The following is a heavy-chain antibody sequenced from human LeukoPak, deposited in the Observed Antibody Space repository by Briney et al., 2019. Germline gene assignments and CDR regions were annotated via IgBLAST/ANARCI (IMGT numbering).Heavy chain of an antibody. J-gene: IGHJ5*02. Sequence: SETLSLTCTVSGGSISSYYWSWIRQPPGKGLEWIGYIYYSRSTYYNPSLKSRVTISVDTSKNQFSLKLSPVTAADTAVYYCARRGLYYYDSSGYYYFWFDPWGQGTLVTVSS. CDR1: GGSISSYY. D-gene: IGHD3-22*01. V-gene: IGHV4-59*08. CDR3: ARRGLYYYDSSGYYYFWFDP. CDR2: IYYSRST.